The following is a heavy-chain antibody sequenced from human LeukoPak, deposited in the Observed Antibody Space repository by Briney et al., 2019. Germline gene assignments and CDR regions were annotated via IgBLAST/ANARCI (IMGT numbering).Heavy chain of an antibody. V-gene: IGHV4-38-2*02. CDR1: GYSISSGYY. D-gene: IGHD1-26*01. J-gene: IGHJ4*02. CDR3: ASSPPGEGATEFDY. CDR2: IYHSGST. Sequence: SETLSLTCTVSGYSISSGYYWGWIRQPPGKGLEWIGSIYHSGSTYYNPSLKSRVTISVDTSKNQFSLKLSSVTAADTAVYYCASSPPGEGATEFDYWGQGTLVTVSS.